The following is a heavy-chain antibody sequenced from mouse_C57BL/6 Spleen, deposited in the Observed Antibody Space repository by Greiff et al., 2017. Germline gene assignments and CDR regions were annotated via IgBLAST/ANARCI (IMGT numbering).Heavy chain of an antibody. D-gene: IGHD1-1*01. CDR3: ARVHYYYGSSPYAMDY. Sequence: EVQVVESGPGLVKPSQSLSLTCSVTGYSITSGYYWNWIRQFPGNKLEWMGYISYDGSNNYNPSLKNRISITRDTSKNQFFLKLNSVTTEDTATYYCARVHYYYGSSPYAMDYWGQGTSVTVSS. V-gene: IGHV3-6*01. J-gene: IGHJ4*01. CDR2: ISYDGSN. CDR1: GYSITSGYY.